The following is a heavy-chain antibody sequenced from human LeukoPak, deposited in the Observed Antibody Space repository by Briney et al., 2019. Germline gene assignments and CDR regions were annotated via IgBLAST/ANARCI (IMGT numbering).Heavy chain of an antibody. J-gene: IGHJ2*01. CDR1: GFTFSSYA. V-gene: IGHV3-23*01. CDR2: LSGSGGST. D-gene: IGHD4-17*01. Sequence: PGGSLRLSCAASGFTFSSYAMSWVRQAPGKGLEWVSALSGSGGSTYYADSVKGRFTISRDNSKNTLYLQMNSLRAEDTAVYYCAKDPRCGDYALDLWGRGTLVTVSS. CDR3: AKDPRCGDYALDL.